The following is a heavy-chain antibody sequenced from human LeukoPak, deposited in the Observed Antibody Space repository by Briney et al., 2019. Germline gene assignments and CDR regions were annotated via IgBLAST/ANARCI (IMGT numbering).Heavy chain of an antibody. CDR2: IYYSGST. CDR1: GGSISSGDYY. V-gene: IGHV4-30-4*01. CDR3: AREGPNYDILT. D-gene: IGHD3-9*01. J-gene: IGHJ4*02. Sequence: SETLSLTCTVSGGSISSGDYYWSWIRQPPGKGLEWIGYIYYSGSTYYNPSLKSRVSISVDTSKNQFSLKLTSVTAADTAVYYCAREGPNYDILTWGQGTLVTVSS.